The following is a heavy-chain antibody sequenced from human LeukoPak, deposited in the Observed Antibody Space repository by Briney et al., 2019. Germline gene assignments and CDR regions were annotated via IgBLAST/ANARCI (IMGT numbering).Heavy chain of an antibody. CDR1: GFTFSSYW. J-gene: IGHJ4*02. V-gene: IGHV3-7*01. CDR2: IKGDGSAK. D-gene: IGHD6-13*01. CDR3: ARLVLSRSWFDDF. Sequence: GGSLRLSCAASGFTFSSYWMSWVRQAPGKGLEWVANIKGDGSAKYYVDSVKGRFTITRDNAKSSLFLQMNSLRAEDTAVYYCARLVLSRSWFDDFWGQGTMVTVSS.